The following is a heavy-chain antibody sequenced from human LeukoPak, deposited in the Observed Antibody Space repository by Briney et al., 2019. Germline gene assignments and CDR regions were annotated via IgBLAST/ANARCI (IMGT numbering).Heavy chain of an antibody. V-gene: IGHV1-69*13. CDR2: IIPVFNSP. J-gene: IGHJ4*02. Sequence: ASVKVSCKASGGAFSSSAVSWVRQAPGQGLEWMGGIIPVFNSPNYAQKFLGRLTITADESTRTAYMELSSLRSEDTAVYYCARGAVSLSAVVPQLFFDHWGRGTLVTVSS. CDR3: ARGAVSLSAVVPQLFFDH. CDR1: GGAFSSSA. D-gene: IGHD3-3*01.